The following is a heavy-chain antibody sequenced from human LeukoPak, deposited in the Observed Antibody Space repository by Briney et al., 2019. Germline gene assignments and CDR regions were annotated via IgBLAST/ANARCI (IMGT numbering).Heavy chain of an antibody. J-gene: IGHJ4*02. Sequence: GASVKVSCQASVYTFTRYYMHWLGQAPAQGLEWMAIINPSGGSTSYAQKFQGRVTMTRDTSTSTVDLELSSLRSEDTAVYYCARGESTYFDYWGQGTLVTVSS. CDR2: INPSGGST. V-gene: IGHV1-46*01. CDR1: VYTFTRYY. CDR3: ARGESTYFDY.